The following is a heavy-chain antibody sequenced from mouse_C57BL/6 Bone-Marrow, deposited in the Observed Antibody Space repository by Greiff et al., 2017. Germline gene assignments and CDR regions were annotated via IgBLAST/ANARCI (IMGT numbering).Heavy chain of an antibody. CDR2: IRNKANGYTT. CDR1: GFTFTDYY. D-gene: IGHD1-1*01. J-gene: IGHJ1*03. Sequence: EVMLVESGGGLVQPGGSLSLSCAASGFTFTDYYMSWVRQPPGHALEWLGVIRNKANGYTTEYSASVKGRFTISRDNSQSILYLQLNALRAEDSATYYCARYETTVVARYWGFDVWGTGTTVTVSS. CDR3: ARYETTVVARYWGFDV. V-gene: IGHV7-3*01.